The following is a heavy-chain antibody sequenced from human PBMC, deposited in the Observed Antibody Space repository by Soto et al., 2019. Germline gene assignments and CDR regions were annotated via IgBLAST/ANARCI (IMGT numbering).Heavy chain of an antibody. V-gene: IGHV1-8*01. D-gene: IGHD5-12*01. Sequence: ASVKVSCKASGYTFTSYDINWVRQATGQGLEWMGWMNPNSGNTGYAQKFQGRVTMTRNTSISTAYMELSSLRSEDTAVYYCARGRRSGYDLRGYYFDYWGQGTLVTVSS. CDR3: ARGRRSGYDLRGYYFDY. CDR2: MNPNSGNT. CDR1: GYTFTSYD. J-gene: IGHJ4*02.